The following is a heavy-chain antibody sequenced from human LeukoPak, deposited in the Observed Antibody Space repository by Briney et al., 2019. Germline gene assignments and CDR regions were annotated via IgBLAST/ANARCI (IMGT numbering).Heavy chain of an antibody. Sequence: PGGSLRLSCAASGFTFSSSAMSWVRQAPGKGLNWVSAISGSGTGTYYADSVKGRFTISRDNSKNTLYLQMNSLRAEDTAVYYCAKEGGTGTRFDYWGQGTLVTVSS. CDR1: GFTFSSSA. CDR3: AKEGGTGTRFDY. V-gene: IGHV3-23*01. CDR2: ISGSGTGT. D-gene: IGHD1-7*01. J-gene: IGHJ4*02.